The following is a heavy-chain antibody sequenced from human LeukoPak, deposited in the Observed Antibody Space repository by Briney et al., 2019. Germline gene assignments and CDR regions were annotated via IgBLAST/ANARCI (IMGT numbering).Heavy chain of an antibody. CDR3: ARDNPPRTLDAFDI. CDR2: IYTSGST. Sequence: KPSETLSLTCTVSGGSISSYYWSWIRQPAGKGLEWIGRIYTSGSTNYNPSLKNRVTMSVDTSKNQFSLKLSSVTAADAAVYYCARDNPPRTLDAFDIWGQGTMVTVSS. J-gene: IGHJ3*02. V-gene: IGHV4-4*07. CDR1: GGSISSYY. D-gene: IGHD1-14*01.